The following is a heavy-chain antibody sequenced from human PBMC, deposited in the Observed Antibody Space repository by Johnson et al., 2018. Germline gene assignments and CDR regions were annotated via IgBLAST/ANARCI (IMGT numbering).Heavy chain of an antibody. CDR3: ARDLGYSYGYMDV. V-gene: IGHV4-59*01. CDR2: SYYRGST. J-gene: IGHJ6*03. CDR1: GGSISSDY. Sequence: QVQLQESGPGLVKPSETLSLTCTVSGGSISSDYWSWIRQPPGKGLEWIGYSYYRGSTNYNPPLKSRVTISVDTSKNQFSRKLRSVTAADTAGYYCARDLGYSYGYMDVWGKGTTVTVSS. D-gene: IGHD5-18*01.